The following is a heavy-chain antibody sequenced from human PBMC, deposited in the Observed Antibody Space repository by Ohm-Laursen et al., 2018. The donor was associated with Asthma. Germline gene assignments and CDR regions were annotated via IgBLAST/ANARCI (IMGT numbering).Heavy chain of an antibody. D-gene: IGHD3-16*01. CDR3: AREWGGMDV. Sequence: ETLSLTCAASGFTFSSYSMNWVRQAPGKGLEWVSYISSSSSTIYYADSVKGRFTISRDNAKNSLYLQMNNLRAEDAAIYYCAREWGGMDVWGQGTTVTVSS. J-gene: IGHJ6*02. CDR1: GFTFSSYS. V-gene: IGHV3-48*01. CDR2: ISSSSSTI.